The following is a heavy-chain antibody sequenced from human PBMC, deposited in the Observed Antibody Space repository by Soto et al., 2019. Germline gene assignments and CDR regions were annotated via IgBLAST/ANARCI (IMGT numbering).Heavy chain of an antibody. J-gene: IGHJ6*02. D-gene: IGHD2-15*01. CDR1: GFTFSSYD. Sequence: QVQLVESGGGVVQPGRSLRLSCAASGFTFSSYDMYWVRQAPGKGLEWVAVISYDGSNKLDADSVKGRFTISRDNSKNTLYLQMNSLRVEDTAVYYCAKDLYEDIVVVVAANYYGMDVWGQGTTVTVSS. CDR3: AKDLYEDIVVVVAANYYGMDV. V-gene: IGHV3-30*18. CDR2: ISYDGSNK.